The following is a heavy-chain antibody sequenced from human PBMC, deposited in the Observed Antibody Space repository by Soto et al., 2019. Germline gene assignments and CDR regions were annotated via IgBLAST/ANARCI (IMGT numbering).Heavy chain of an antibody. J-gene: IGHJ4*02. CDR3: ASMGYHYGSGSYPLDY. V-gene: IGHV4-59*08. D-gene: IGHD3-10*01. CDR2: IDHSGST. CDR1: GGSINNFY. Sequence: ETLSLTCTVSGGSINNFYWSWVRQPPGKGLEWIGYIDHSGSTNYNPSLRSRVSISLDTSKNQFSLNLRSVTAADTAVYYCASMGYHYGSGSYPLDYWGQGTLVTVSS.